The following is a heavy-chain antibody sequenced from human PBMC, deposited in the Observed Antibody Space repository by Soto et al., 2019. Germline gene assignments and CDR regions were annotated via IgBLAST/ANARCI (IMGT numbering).Heavy chain of an antibody. J-gene: IGHJ6*02. Sequence: QVQLVESGGGVVQPGRSLRLSCAASGFTFSSYGMHWVRQAPGKGLEWVAVISYDGRNKYYADSVKGRFTISRDNSKNTLYLQMNSLRAEDTAVYYCAKEVWSGPMDVWGQGTTVTVSS. CDR3: AKEVWSGPMDV. D-gene: IGHD3-3*01. CDR1: GFTFSSYG. CDR2: ISYDGRNK. V-gene: IGHV3-30*18.